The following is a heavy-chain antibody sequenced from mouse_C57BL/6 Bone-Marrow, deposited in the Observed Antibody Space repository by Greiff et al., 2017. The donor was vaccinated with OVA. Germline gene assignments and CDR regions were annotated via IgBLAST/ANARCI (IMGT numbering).Heavy chain of an antibody. Sequence: QVQLQQSGAELVRPGASVKLSCKASGYTFTSYGISWVKQRTGQGLEWIGEIYPRSGNTYYNEKFKGKATLTADKSSSTAYMELRSLTSEDSAVYFCAREGITTVVESFAYWGQGTLVTVSA. CDR2: IYPRSGNT. D-gene: IGHD1-1*01. CDR1: GYTFTSYG. J-gene: IGHJ3*01. CDR3: AREGITTVVESFAY. V-gene: IGHV1-81*01.